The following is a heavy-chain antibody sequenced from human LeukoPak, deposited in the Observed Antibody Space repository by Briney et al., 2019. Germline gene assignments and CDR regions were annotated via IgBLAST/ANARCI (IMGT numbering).Heavy chain of an antibody. J-gene: IGHJ4*02. CDR2: IIPTA. D-gene: IGHD3-22*01. Sequence: SVKVSCKASGGTFSSYAISWVRQAPGQGLEWMGGIIPTANYAQKFQGRVTITADESTSTAYMELSSLRSEDTAVFYCAGSLKFITMIPHYWGQGTLVTVSS. CDR1: GGTFSSYA. V-gene: IGHV1-69*13. CDR3: AGSLKFITMIPHY.